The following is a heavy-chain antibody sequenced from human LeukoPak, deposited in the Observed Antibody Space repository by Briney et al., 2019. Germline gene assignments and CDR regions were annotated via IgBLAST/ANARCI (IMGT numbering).Heavy chain of an antibody. D-gene: IGHD2-2*01. CDR2: INLSGGST. Sequence: GASVKVSCKASGYTFTSYYMHWVRQAPGQGLEWMGIINLSGGSTSYAQKFQGRVTMTRDTSTSTVYMELSSLRSEDAAVYYCARGADIVVVPAADNWFDPWGQGTLVTVSS. CDR1: GYTFTSYY. J-gene: IGHJ5*02. CDR3: ARGADIVVVPAADNWFDP. V-gene: IGHV1-46*01.